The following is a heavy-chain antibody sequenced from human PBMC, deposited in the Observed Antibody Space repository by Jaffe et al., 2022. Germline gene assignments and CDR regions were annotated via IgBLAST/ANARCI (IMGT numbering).Heavy chain of an antibody. CDR1: GFTFSSYS. CDR2: ISSSSSYI. J-gene: IGHJ3*02. D-gene: IGHD2-21*02. V-gene: IGHV3-21*01. CDR3: ARDRTVTARDAFDI. Sequence: EVQLVESGGGLVKPGGSLRLSCAASGFTFSSYSMNWVRQAPGKGLEWVSSISSSSSYIYYADSVKGRFTISRDNAKNSLYLQMNSLRAEDTAVYYCARDRTVTARDAFDIWGHGTMVTVSS.